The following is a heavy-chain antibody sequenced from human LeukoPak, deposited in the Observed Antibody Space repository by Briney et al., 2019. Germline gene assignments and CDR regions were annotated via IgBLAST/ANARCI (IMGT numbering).Heavy chain of an antibody. CDR3: ARDSDSYGLNRVGY. V-gene: IGHV3-48*04. D-gene: IGHD5-18*01. Sequence: GGSLRLSCAASGFTFSSYSMNWVRQAPGKGLEWVSYISSSSSTIYYADSVKGRFTISRDNAKNSLYLQMNSLRAEDTAVYYCARDSDSYGLNRVGYWGQGTLVTVSS. CDR2: ISSSSSTI. J-gene: IGHJ4*02. CDR1: GFTFSSYS.